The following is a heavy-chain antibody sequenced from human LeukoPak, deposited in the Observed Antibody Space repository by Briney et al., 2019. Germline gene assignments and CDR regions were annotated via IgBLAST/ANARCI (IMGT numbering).Heavy chain of an antibody. CDR2: INHSGSA. Sequence: ASETLSLTCAVYGGSFSGYYWSWIRQPPGKGLEWIGEINHSGSANYNPSLKSRVTLSVDTSKNQFSLKLSSVTAADTAVYYCARGEGSPDLDWGQGTLVTVSS. CDR1: GGSFSGYY. J-gene: IGHJ4*02. D-gene: IGHD1-26*01. V-gene: IGHV4-34*01. CDR3: ARGEGSPDLD.